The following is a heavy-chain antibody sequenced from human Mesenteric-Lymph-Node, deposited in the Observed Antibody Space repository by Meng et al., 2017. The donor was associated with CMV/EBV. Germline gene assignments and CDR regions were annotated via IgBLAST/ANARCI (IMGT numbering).Heavy chain of an antibody. Sequence: ASVKVSCKASGYTFTSYGISWVRQAPGQGLGWMGWISAYNGNTNYAQKLQGRVTMTTDTSTSTAYMELRSLRSDDTAVYYCAREYVTIFGVVIHYYGMDVWGQGTTVTVSS. CDR3: AREYVTIFGVVIHYYGMDV. D-gene: IGHD3-3*01. V-gene: IGHV1-18*01. CDR2: ISAYNGNT. J-gene: IGHJ6*02. CDR1: GYTFTSYG.